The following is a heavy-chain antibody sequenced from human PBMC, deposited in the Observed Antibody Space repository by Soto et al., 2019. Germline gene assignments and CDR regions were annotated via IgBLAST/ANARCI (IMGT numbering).Heavy chain of an antibody. CDR3: ARGPPLNPTVTPNSEYFQH. V-gene: IGHV4-34*01. CDR2: NNHSGST. Sequence: PSETLSLTCAVYGGSFSGYYWSWIRQPPGKGLEWIGENNHSGSTNYNPSLKSRITISIDTSKNQFSLKLNSVTAADTAVYYCARGPPLNPTVTPNSEYFQHWGQGTLVTVSS. CDR1: GGSFSGYY. D-gene: IGHD4-17*01. J-gene: IGHJ1*01.